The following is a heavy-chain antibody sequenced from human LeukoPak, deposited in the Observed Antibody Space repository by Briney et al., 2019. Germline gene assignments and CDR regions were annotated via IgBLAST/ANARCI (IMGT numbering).Heavy chain of an antibody. Sequence: ASVKVSCKASGYTFTGYYMHWVRQAPGQGLEWMGRINPNSGGTNYAQKFQDRVTMTRDTSISTAYMELSRLRSDDTAVYYCARSPEYYYDSSGYSFDYWGQGTLVTVSS. CDR2: INPNSGGT. CDR1: GYTFTGYY. J-gene: IGHJ4*02. V-gene: IGHV1-2*06. CDR3: ARSPEYYYDSSGYSFDY. D-gene: IGHD3-22*01.